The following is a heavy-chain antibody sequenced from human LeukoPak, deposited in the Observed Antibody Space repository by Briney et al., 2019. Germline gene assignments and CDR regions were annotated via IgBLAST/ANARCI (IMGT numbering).Heavy chain of an antibody. Sequence: ASVKVSCKASGYTFTSYDINWVRQATGQGLEWMGWMHPNSGNTGYAQKFQGRVTMTRNTSISTAYMELSSLRSEDTAVYNCARGGGFGNYYDSSGYYYVHYYYYYMDVWGKGTTVTISS. CDR2: MHPNSGNT. V-gene: IGHV1-8*01. CDR1: GYTFTSYD. D-gene: IGHD3-22*01. CDR3: ARGGGFGNYYDSSGYYYVHYYYYYMDV. J-gene: IGHJ6*03.